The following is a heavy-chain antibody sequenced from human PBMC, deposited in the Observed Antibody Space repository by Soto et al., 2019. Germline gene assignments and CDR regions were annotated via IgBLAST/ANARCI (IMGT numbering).Heavy chain of an antibody. V-gene: IGHV3-43*01. D-gene: IGHD2-21*02. CDR3: AKDQTYCGGDCYFGYYYGMDV. CDR2: ISWDGGST. CDR1: GFTFDDYT. Sequence: GGSLRLSCAASGFTFDDYTMHWVRQAPGKXLEWVSLISWDGGSTYYADSVKGRFTISRDNSKNSLYLQMNSLRTEDTALYYCAKDQTYCGGDCYFGYYYGMDVWGQGTTVTVSS. J-gene: IGHJ6*02.